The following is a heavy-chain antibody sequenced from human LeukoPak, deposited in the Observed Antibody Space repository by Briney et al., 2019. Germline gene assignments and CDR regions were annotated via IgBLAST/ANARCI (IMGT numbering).Heavy chain of an antibody. V-gene: IGHV1-69*05. D-gene: IGHD1-26*01. Sequence: GASVKVSCKASGGTFSSYAISWVRQAPGQGLEWMGGIIPIFGTANYAQKFQGRVTITTDESTSTAYMELSSLRSEDTAVYYCARETVGATPGAFDIWGQGTMVTVSS. CDR1: GGTFSSYA. CDR2: IIPIFGTA. J-gene: IGHJ3*02. CDR3: ARETVGATPGAFDI.